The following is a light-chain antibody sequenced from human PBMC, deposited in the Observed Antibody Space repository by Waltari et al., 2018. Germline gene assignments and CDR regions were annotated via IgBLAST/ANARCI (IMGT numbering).Light chain of an antibody. CDR3: QQVNRFPLT. CDR2: AAF. Sequence: DIQMTKSPSSVSASVGDRVTITCRARPGISSWLAWHQQKPGKAPKLLISAAFSLQNGVPSSFSGSGSGTDFTLTIDSLQPEDFATYYCQQVNRFPLTFGGGTKVEIK. J-gene: IGKJ4*01. V-gene: IGKV1-12*01. CDR1: PGISSW.